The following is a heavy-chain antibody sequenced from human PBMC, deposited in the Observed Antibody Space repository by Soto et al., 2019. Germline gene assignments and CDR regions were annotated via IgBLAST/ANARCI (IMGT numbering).Heavy chain of an antibody. V-gene: IGHV1-18*01. CDR2: ISAHNGNT. J-gene: IGHJ4*02. CDR1: GYGFTTYG. Sequence: QVHLVQSGAEVKKPGASVKVSCKGSGYGFTTYGITWVRQAPGQGLEWMAWISAHNGNTNYAQKLQGRVTVTRDTSTRTAYMELRRLRSDDTAVYYCARGMYGDYWGQGALVTVSS. CDR3: ARGMYGDY. D-gene: IGHD2-8*01.